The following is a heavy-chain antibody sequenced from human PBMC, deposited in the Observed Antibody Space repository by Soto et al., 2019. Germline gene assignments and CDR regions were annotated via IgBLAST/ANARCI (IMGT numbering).Heavy chain of an antibody. J-gene: IGHJ6*03. CDR1: GGSFSSYI. CDR2: SIPIQGKA. V-gene: IGHV1-69*02. D-gene: IGHD2-21*01. CDR3: AKSLVFVDHAYMDV. Sequence: QVQLVQSGAEVKKPGSSVKVSCEASGGSFSSYIFTWVRQAPGQGLEWMGRSIPIQGKADYALKFQDRVTIGADKSTKTVYMELRGLRHEDTAVYYCAKSLVFVDHAYMDVWGKGTTVTVSS.